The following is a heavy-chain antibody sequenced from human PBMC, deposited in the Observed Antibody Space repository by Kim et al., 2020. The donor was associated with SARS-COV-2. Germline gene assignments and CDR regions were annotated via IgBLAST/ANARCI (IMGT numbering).Heavy chain of an antibody. CDR1: GFTFSSYG. CDR2: ISYDGSNK. CDR3: AKDLLGYSSGWNWFDP. Sequence: GGSLRLSCAASGFTFSSYGMHWVRQAPGKGLEWVAVISYDGSNKYYADSVKGRFTISRDNSKNTLYLQMNSLRAEDTAVYYCAKDLLGYSSGWNWFDPWGQGTLVTVSS. V-gene: IGHV3-30*18. D-gene: IGHD6-19*01. J-gene: IGHJ5*02.